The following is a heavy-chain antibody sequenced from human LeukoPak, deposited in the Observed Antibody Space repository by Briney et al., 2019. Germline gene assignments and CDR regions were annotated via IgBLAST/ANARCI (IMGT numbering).Heavy chain of an antibody. CDR2: IYISGST. Sequence: SQTLSLTCTVSCGSISSGSYYWSWIRQPAGKGLEWIGRIYISGSTNYNPSLKSRVTISVDTSKNQFSLKLSSVTAADTAVYYCARGGNWNYGDYYYYMDVWGKGTTVTVSS. CDR3: ARGGNWNYGDYYYYMDV. J-gene: IGHJ6*03. D-gene: IGHD1-7*01. CDR1: CGSISSGSYY. V-gene: IGHV4-61*02.